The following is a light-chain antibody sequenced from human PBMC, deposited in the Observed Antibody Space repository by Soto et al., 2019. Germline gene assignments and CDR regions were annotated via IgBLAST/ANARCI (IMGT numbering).Light chain of an antibody. CDR3: QQSFSTPHT. CDR1: QTISFY. V-gene: IGKV1-39*01. Sequence: IQMTQSPSSLSASVGDTVTITCRASQTISFYLNWYQQKPGRTPNLLIYATSSLQSGVPSRFDGSGSGTEFTLTISSLQPDDFATYYCQQSFSTPHTFGQGTKLERK. CDR2: ATS. J-gene: IGKJ2*01.